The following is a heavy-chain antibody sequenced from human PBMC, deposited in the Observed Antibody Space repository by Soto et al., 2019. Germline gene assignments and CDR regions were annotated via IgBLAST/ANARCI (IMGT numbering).Heavy chain of an antibody. Sequence: QVQLRESGPGLVKPSGTLSLTCAVSGGSISSINWWSWVRQPPGKGLEWIGEIYHSGSTNYNPSLKSLVTISVDKSKNQFSLKLSSVTAADTAVYYCARVSGSYYYGMDVWGQGTTVTVSS. CDR2: IYHSGST. CDR1: GGSISSINW. D-gene: IGHD1-26*01. J-gene: IGHJ6*02. CDR3: ARVSGSYYYGMDV. V-gene: IGHV4-4*02.